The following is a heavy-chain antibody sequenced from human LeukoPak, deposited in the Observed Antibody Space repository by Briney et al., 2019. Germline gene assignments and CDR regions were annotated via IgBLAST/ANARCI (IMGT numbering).Heavy chain of an antibody. CDR3: ANVPRSTVSY. Sequence: PGGSLRLSCAASEFSFSTNWMHWVRQTPGKGPEWVAELNEDGSVKYYVDSVKGRFTISRDNAKSLLFLQMYNLRTEDTGVYFCANVPRSTVSYWGRGTLVTVSS. J-gene: IGHJ4*02. V-gene: IGHV3-7*01. CDR1: EFSFSTNW. CDR2: LNEDGSVK. D-gene: IGHD2-2*01.